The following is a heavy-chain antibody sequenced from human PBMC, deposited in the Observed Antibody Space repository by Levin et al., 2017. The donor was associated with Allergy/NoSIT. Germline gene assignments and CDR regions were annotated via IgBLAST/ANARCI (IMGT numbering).Heavy chain of an antibody. Sequence: LSLTCAASGFTFDDYAMHWVRQAPGKGLEWVSGISWNSGSIGYADSVKGRFTISRDNAKNSLYLQMNSLRAEDTALYYCAKEGYYDFWSGYYSRGYGMDVWGQGTTVTVSS. CDR3: AKEGYYDFWSGYYSRGYGMDV. CDR1: GFTFDDYA. J-gene: IGHJ6*02. V-gene: IGHV3-9*01. CDR2: ISWNSGSI. D-gene: IGHD3-3*01.